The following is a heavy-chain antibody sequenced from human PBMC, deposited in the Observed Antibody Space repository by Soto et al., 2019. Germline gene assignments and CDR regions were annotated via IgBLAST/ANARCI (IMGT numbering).Heavy chain of an antibody. CDR2: ISYDGSNK. V-gene: IGHV3-30*04. D-gene: IGHD4-17*01. CDR1: GFTFSSYA. J-gene: IGHJ4*02. CDR3: ARAYGTTVEGVTPGFDY. Sequence: GGSLRLSCAASGFTFSSYAMHWVRQAPGKGLEWVAVISYDGSNKYYADSVKGRFTISRDNSKNTLYLQMNSLRAEDTAVYYCARAYGTTVEGVTPGFDYWGQGTLVTVSS.